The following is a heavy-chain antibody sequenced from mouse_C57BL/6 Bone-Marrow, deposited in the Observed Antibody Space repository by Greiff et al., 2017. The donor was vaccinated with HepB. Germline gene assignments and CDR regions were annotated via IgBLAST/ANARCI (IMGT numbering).Heavy chain of an antibody. D-gene: IGHD1-1*01. CDR1: GFNIKDDY. J-gene: IGHJ3*01. CDR3: TTSLRTPY. V-gene: IGHV14-4*01. Sequence: EVQLQQSGAELVRPGASVKLSCTASGFNIKDDYMHWVKQRPEQGLEWIGWIDPENGDTEYASKFQGKATITADTSSNTAYLQLSSLTSEETAVYYCTTSLRTPYWGQGTLVTVSA. CDR2: IDPENGDT.